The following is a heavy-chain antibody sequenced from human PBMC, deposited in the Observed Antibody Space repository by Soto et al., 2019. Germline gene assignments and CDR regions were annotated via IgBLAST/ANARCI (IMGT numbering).Heavy chain of an antibody. J-gene: IGHJ4*02. CDR3: ARDWSYYVDY. D-gene: IGHD1-26*01. CDR2: ISSSSSYI. V-gene: IGHV3-21*01. CDR1: GFTFSSYC. Sequence: YLRLSCAAYGFTFSSYCMNWVRQDPGKVLEWVSSISSSSSYIYYADSVKGRFTISRDNAKNSLYLQMNSLRAEDTAVYYCARDWSYYVDYWGQGALVTVSS.